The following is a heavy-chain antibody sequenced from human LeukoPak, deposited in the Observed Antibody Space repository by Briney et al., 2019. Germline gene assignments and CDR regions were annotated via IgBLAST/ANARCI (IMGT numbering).Heavy chain of an antibody. V-gene: IGHV4-39*01. CDR2: LSSSGST. Sequence: SETPSLTCTVSGGYISSSSYYWGWIRQPPGKGLEWIGSLSSSGSTRYNPSLKSRVTISVDTSNNQFSLRLSSVTAADTAVYYCARSLERDGTYGYYFDYWGQGTLVTVSS. J-gene: IGHJ4*02. CDR1: GGYISSSSYY. D-gene: IGHD1-26*01. CDR3: ARSLERDGTYGYYFDY.